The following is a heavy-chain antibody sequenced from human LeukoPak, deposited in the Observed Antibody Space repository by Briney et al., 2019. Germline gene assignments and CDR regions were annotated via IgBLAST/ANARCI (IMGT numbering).Heavy chain of an antibody. D-gene: IGHD1-26*01. CDR1: GYSFTTYY. CDR2: IKPSGGST. J-gene: IGHJ4*02. CDR3: ARTRWELLTDY. Sequence: ASVKVSCKASGYSFTTYYMHWVRQAPGQGLEWMGIIKPSGGSTSYAQKFQDRVTMTRDTSTSTVYMELSSLRSEDTAVYYCARTRWELLTDYWGQGTLVTVSS. V-gene: IGHV1-46*01.